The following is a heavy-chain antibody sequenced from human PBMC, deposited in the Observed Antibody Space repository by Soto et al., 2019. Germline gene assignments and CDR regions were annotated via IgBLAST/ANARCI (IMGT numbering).Heavy chain of an antibody. J-gene: IGHJ4*02. D-gene: IGHD3-3*01. V-gene: IGHV3-30*18. CDR2: ISYDGSNK. Sequence: GGSLRLSCAASGFTFSSYGMHWVRQAPGKGLEWVAVISYDGSNKYFADSVKGRFTISRDNSKNTLYLQMNSLRAEDTAVYYCAKDRAGDIYVAARSGLDYWGQGTLVTVSS. CDR3: AKDRAGDIYVAARSGLDY. CDR1: GFTFSSYG.